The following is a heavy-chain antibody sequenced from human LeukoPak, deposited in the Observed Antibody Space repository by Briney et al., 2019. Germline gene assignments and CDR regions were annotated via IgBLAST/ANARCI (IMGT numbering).Heavy chain of an antibody. V-gene: IGHV3-9*01. J-gene: IGHJ4*02. CDR3: AKVKGRILTGSFDY. CDR2: ISWNSGSI. D-gene: IGHD3-9*01. CDR1: GFTFDDYA. Sequence: GGSLRLSCAASGFTFDDYAMHWVRQAPGKGLEWVSGISWNSGSIGYADSVKGRFTISRDNAKNSLYLQMNSLRAEDTALYYCAKVKGRILTGSFDYWGQGTLVTVSS.